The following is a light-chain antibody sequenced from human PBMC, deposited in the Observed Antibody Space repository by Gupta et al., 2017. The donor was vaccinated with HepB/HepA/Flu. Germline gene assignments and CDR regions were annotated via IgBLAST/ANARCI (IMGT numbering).Light chain of an antibody. J-gene: IGLJ1*01. Sequence: QSVLTQPPSVSGAPGQRVTISCTGSSSNIGAGYDVHWYQQLPGTAPKLLIYGNSNRPSGGPDRFSGSKSGTSASLAITGLQAEDEADYYCQSYDSSLSVNYVFGTGTKVTVL. CDR1: SSNIGAGYD. V-gene: IGLV1-40*01. CDR3: QSYDSSLSVNYV. CDR2: GNS.